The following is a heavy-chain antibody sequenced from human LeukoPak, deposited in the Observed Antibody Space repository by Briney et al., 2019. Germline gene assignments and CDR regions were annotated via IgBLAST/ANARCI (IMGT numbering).Heavy chain of an antibody. V-gene: IGHV4-59*01. Sequence: SETLSLTCNVSGGSISSDHWSWIRQPPGKGLEWIGYIYYSGNTNYNPSLKSRVTISVDTSKNQFSLKPRSVTAADTAVYYCARVCSGDSCYSGWGQGTLVTVSS. CDR2: IYYSGNT. CDR3: ARVCSGDSCYSG. D-gene: IGHD2-15*01. J-gene: IGHJ4*02. CDR1: GGSISSDH.